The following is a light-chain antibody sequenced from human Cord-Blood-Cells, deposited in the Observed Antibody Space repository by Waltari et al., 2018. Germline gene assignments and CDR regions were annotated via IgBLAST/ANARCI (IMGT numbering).Light chain of an antibody. V-gene: IGLV2-11*01. CDR3: CSYAGSYTFGWV. CDR1: SSDVGSYNY. CDR2: DVS. J-gene: IGLJ3*02. Sequence: QSALTQPASVSGSPGQSITISCTGTSSDVGSYNYVSWYQQHPGKAPKLMIYDVSKRPSGVPDRFSGSKSGNTASLTISGLQAEDEADYYCCSYAGSYTFGWVFGGGTKLTVL.